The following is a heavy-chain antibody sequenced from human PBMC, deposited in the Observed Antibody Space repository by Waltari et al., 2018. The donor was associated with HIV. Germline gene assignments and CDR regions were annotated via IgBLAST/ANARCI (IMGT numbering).Heavy chain of an antibody. CDR3: ARSPRGYSGFDSWYFDI. Sequence: QVQLQASGPGLVKPSETLSLTCSVSGGPTNFYYWSWIRQPPGKGLEFIGYIYHSGSTNYNPSLESRVTILLDSPKNQVSLKLTSMTAADTALYYCARSPRGYSGFDSWYFDIWGRGTLVTVSP. CDR1: GGPTNFYY. J-gene: IGHJ2*01. CDR2: IYHSGST. D-gene: IGHD5-12*01. V-gene: IGHV4-59*01.